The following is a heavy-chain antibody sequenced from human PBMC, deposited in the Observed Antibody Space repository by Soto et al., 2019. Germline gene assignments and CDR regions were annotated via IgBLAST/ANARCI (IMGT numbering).Heavy chain of an antibody. Sequence: SETLSLTCTVSGASLNSGDYYWSWIRQPPGKSLEWIGYIYYSGNTYNNPSLKSRISMSVDRSKDQFFLKLRSVTAADTAVYYCARVRFYCSGGSCQKGNWFDPWGQGTLVTSP. J-gene: IGHJ5*02. D-gene: IGHD2-15*01. CDR2: IYYSGNT. V-gene: IGHV4-30-4*01. CDR1: GASLNSGDYY. CDR3: ARVRFYCSGGSCQKGNWFDP.